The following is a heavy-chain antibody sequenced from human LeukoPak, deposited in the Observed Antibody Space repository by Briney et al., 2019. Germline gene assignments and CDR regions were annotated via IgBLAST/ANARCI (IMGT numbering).Heavy chain of an antibody. CDR2: IYYSGST. CDR1: GGSVSSGSYY. J-gene: IGHJ4*02. D-gene: IGHD4-17*01. V-gene: IGHV4-61*01. CDR3: ARLSTVTSYYFDY. Sequence: PSETLSLTCTVSGGSVSSGSYYWSWIRQPPGKGLEWIGYIYYSGSTNYNPSLKSRVTISVDTSKNQFSLKLSSVTAADTAVYYCARLSTVTSYYFDYWGQGTLVTVSS.